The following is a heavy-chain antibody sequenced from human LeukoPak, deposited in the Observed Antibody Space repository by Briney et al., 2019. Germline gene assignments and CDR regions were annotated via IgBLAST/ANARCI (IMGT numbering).Heavy chain of an antibody. Sequence: RASVKVSCKASGGTFSSYAISWVRQAPGQGLEWMGGIIPIFGTANYAQKFQGRVTITADESTSTAYMELSSLRSEDTAVYYCARVSNEKEITTPFDYWGQGTLVTVSS. V-gene: IGHV1-69*13. CDR1: GGTFSSYA. CDR2: IIPIFGTA. CDR3: ARVSNEKEITTPFDY. J-gene: IGHJ4*02. D-gene: IGHD3-16*01.